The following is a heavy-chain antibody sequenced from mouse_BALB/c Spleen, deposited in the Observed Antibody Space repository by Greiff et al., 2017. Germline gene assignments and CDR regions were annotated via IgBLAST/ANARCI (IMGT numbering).Heavy chain of an antibody. CDR1: GFTFSSFG. CDR3: ARSYYRYDVNAMDY. CDR2: ISSGSSTI. Sequence: EVMLVESGGGLVQPGGSRKLSCAASGFTFSSFGMHWVRQAPEKGLEWVAYISSGSSTIYYADTVKGRFTISRDNPKNTLFLQMTSLRSEDTAMYYCARSYYRYDVNAMDYWGQGTSVTVSS. J-gene: IGHJ4*01. D-gene: IGHD2-14*01. V-gene: IGHV5-17*02.